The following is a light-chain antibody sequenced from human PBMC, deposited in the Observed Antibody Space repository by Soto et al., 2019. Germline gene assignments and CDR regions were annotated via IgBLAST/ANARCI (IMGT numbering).Light chain of an antibody. J-gene: IGKJ5*01. CDR1: QSVSSTS. CDR2: GTS. Sequence: EIVMTQSPGTLSLSPGERATLSCRARQSVSSTSLAWHQQKPGQAPRLLIYGTSSRATGIPDRFSGSGSGTDFTLTISRLEPEDFAVYYCQQYGSSPITFGQGTRLEIK. CDR3: QQYGSSPIT. V-gene: IGKV3-20*01.